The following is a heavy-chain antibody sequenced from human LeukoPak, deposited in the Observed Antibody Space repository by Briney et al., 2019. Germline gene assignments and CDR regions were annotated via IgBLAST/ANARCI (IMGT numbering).Heavy chain of an antibody. J-gene: IGHJ4*02. CDR3: EGVAPPNDY. CDR2: ISSSGSSI. Sequence: PGGSLRLSCTASGFTFGDYAMSWVRQAPGKGLEWVSYISSSGSSIYYADSVKGRFTISRDNAKNSLYLQMNSLRAEDTAVYYCEGVAPPNDYWGQGTPVTVSS. D-gene: IGHD2-21*01. V-gene: IGHV3-48*03. CDR1: GFTFGDYA.